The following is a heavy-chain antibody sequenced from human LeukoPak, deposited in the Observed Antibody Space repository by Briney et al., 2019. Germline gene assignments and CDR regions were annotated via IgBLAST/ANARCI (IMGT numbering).Heavy chain of an antibody. CDR3: ARESHPPTVRGALFDY. CDR1: GFTFSSYG. CDR2: IRYDGSNK. J-gene: IGHJ4*02. Sequence: GGSLRLSCAASGFTFSSYGMHWVRQAPGKGLEWVAFIRYDGSNKYYADSVKGRFTISRGNSKNTLYLQMNSLRAEDTAVYYCARESHPPTVRGALFDYWGQGTLVTVSS. V-gene: IGHV3-30*02. D-gene: IGHD3-10*01.